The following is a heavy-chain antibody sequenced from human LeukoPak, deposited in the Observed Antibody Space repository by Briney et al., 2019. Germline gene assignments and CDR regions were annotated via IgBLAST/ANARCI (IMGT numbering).Heavy chain of an antibody. CDR1: GFTFGRYT. V-gene: IGHV3-23*01. CDR3: AKDRGGRVSGYEGADY. CDR2: ISGSGTYT. J-gene: IGHJ4*02. Sequence: GGSLRLSCAASGFTFGRYTMNWVRQAPGKGLEWLSAISGSGTYTYYPDSVKGRFTISRDNSKNTLYLQMSSLRADDTAVYYCAKDRGGRVSGYEGADYWGQGTLVTVSS. D-gene: IGHD3-10*01.